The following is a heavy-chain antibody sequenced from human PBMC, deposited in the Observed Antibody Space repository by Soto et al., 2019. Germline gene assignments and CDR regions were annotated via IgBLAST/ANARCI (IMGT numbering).Heavy chain of an antibody. D-gene: IGHD3-10*01. V-gene: IGHV3-21*06. CDR2: ISRFSDRT. CDR3: ARVGDYFGEFDYFDY. J-gene: IGHJ4*02. CDR1: GFNFNSYT. Sequence: GRSLRLSCSAAGFNFNSYTMNWVRQAPGKGLEWVSSISRFSDRTYYADSVKGRFAIFRANAENSVYLQVNSLRAEDTAVYYCARVGDYFGEFDYFDYWGQGTPVTGSS.